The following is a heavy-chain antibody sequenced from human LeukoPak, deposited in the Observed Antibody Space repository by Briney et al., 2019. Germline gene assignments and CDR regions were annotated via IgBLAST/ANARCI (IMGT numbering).Heavy chain of an antibody. J-gene: IGHJ4*02. Sequence: SETLSLTCAVCGGSFSGYYWSWIRQPPGKGLEWIGEINHSGSTNYNPSLKSRVTISVDTSKNQFSLKLSSVTAADTAVYYCARGRRGLLWFGEEGPFDYWGQGTLVTVSS. CDR2: INHSGST. CDR1: GGSFSGYY. CDR3: ARGRRGLLWFGEEGPFDY. D-gene: IGHD3-10*01. V-gene: IGHV4-34*01.